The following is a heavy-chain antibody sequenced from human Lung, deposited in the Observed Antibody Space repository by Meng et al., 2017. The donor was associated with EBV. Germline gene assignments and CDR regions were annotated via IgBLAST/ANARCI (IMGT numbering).Heavy chain of an antibody. D-gene: IGHD3-22*01. V-gene: IGHV4-39*07. CDR2: IHYSGRT. CDR3: AREVPMIVMNWLDP. J-gene: IGHJ5*02. Sequence: QLQWEESGPGRVKTSDTRSLTCTVSGGSISSSSHYWDWIRQSPGKGLQWIGSIHYSGRTSYNPSLKSRVTISVDTSKNQFSLKLSSVVAADTAVYYCAREVPMIVMNWLDPWGQGTLVTVSS. CDR1: GGSISSSSHY.